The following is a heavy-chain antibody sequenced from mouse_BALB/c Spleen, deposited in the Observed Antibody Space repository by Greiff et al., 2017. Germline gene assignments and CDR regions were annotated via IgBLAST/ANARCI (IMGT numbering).Heavy chain of an antibody. CDR1: GFTFSSYW. J-gene: IGHJ3*01. CDR3: TGNYGFAY. CDR2: IRLKSDNYAT. Sequence: EVKVEESGGGLVQPGGSMKLSCVASGFTFSSYWMSWVRQSPEKGLEWVAEIRLKSDNYATHYAESVKGKFTISRDDSKSRLYLQMNSLRAEDTGIYYCTGNYGFAYWGQGTLVTVSA. D-gene: IGHD2-1*01. V-gene: IGHV6-6*02.